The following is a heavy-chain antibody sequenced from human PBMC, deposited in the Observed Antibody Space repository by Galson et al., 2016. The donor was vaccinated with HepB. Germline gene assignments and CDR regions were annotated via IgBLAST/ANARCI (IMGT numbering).Heavy chain of an antibody. Sequence: SLRLSCAASGLTFSRFWMTWVRQAPGKGLEWVANINQDGSEKHYLDSVRGRFTIPRDNAKNSLYLQMNSLRAEDTAVYFCARAYQYTLDYWGQGTLATVSS. J-gene: IGHJ4*02. D-gene: IGHD1-1*01. CDR1: GLTFSRFW. V-gene: IGHV3-7*04. CDR3: ARAYQYTLDY. CDR2: INQDGSEK.